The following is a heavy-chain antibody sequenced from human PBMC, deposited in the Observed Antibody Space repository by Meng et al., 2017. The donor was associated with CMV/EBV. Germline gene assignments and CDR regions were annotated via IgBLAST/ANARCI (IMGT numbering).Heavy chain of an antibody. Sequence: QAQRRGSVPGLVKPSQTLSFTSAVSGGSISSGDYYWSWIRQPPGKGLEWIGYIDYSGSTYYNPSLKSRVTISVDTSKNQFSLKLSSVTAADTAVYYCARTGEYPTFDYWGQGTLVTVSS. CDR3: ARTGEYPTFDY. J-gene: IGHJ4*02. V-gene: IGHV4-30-4*08. D-gene: IGHD2/OR15-2a*01. CDR2: IDYSGST. CDR1: GGSISSGDYY.